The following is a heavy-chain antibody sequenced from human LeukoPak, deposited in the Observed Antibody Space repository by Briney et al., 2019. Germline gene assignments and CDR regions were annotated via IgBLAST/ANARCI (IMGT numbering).Heavy chain of an antibody. Sequence: GGSLRLSCAASGFTFSSYSVNWVRQAPGKGLEWVSSITSRSSYLYYADSVKGRFTISRDNAKNSLYLQMNSLRAEDTAVYYCAREGGGIAAGVYHFDYWGQGTLVTVSS. CDR1: GFTFSSYS. CDR2: ITSRSSYL. CDR3: AREGGGIAAGVYHFDY. V-gene: IGHV3-21*01. J-gene: IGHJ4*02. D-gene: IGHD6-13*01.